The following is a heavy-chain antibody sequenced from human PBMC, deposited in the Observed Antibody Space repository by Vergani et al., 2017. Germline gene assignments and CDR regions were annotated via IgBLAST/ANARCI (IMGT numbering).Heavy chain of an antibody. D-gene: IGHD6-19*01. CDR3: AKVGRSEVAGTFGAFDI. CDR1: GYTFGHFD. V-gene: IGHV3-23*01. CDR2: LSASDRRT. J-gene: IGHJ3*02. Sequence: EQLLQSGGGVVQPGGSLRLSCIGSGYTFGHFDMHWVRQAPGKGLEWVSTLSASDRRTHYADSVKGRFTISRDISKNTLFLHMNSLRPEDTAVYYCAKVGRSEVAGTFGAFDIWGQGTMVTVSS.